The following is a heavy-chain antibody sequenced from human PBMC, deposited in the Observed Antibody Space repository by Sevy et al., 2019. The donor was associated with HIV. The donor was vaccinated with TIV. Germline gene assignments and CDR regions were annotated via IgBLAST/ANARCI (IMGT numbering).Heavy chain of an antibody. CDR1: GFSFTSYW. CDR2: INQVGTEK. V-gene: IGHV3-7*01. Sequence: GGSLRLSCAASGFSFTSYWMSWVRQTPEKGLEWVANINQVGTEKNYVDSVKGRFTISRDNAKNSLYLQMNSLTPEDTAVFYCAKEGYYYDSRSSDWFDPWGQGALVTVSS. CDR3: AKEGYYYDSRSSDWFDP. D-gene: IGHD3-22*01. J-gene: IGHJ5*02.